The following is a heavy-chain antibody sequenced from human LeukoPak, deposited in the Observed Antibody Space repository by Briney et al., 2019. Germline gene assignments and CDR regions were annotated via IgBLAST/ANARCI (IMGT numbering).Heavy chain of an antibody. CDR1: GYTFTGYY. D-gene: IGHD4-17*01. CDR2: INPNSGGT. Sequence: ASVTVSCKASGYTFTGYYMHWVRQAPGQGLEWMGWINPNSGGTNYAQKFQGRVTMTRDTSISTAYMELSRLRSDDTAAYYCARGVYGDYLFDYWGQGTLVTVSS. CDR3: ARGVYGDYLFDY. V-gene: IGHV1-2*02. J-gene: IGHJ4*02.